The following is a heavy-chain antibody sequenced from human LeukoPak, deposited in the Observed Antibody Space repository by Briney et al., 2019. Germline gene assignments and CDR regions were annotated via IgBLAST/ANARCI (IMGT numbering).Heavy chain of an antibody. D-gene: IGHD2-15*01. CDR3: ARLFCSGASCSRGGGFDY. J-gene: IGHJ4*02. CDR1: GASISSGGYF. Sequence: PSQTLSLTCTVSGASISSGGYFWTWIRQHPGQGLEWIGYISYSGSPYYSPSLESRVTISADTSQNQFSLMLNSVTAADTAIYYCARLFCSGASCSRGGGFDYWGQGTLVTVSS. CDR2: ISYSGSP. V-gene: IGHV4-31*03.